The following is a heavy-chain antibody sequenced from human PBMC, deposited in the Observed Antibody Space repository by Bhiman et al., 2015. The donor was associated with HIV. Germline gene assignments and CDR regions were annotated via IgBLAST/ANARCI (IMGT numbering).Heavy chain of an antibody. CDR2: ISSSSSYI. J-gene: IGHJ3*02. D-gene: IGHD1-26*01. CDR1: GFTFSIYS. Sequence: EVQLVESGGGLVKPGGSLRLSCAASGFTFSIYSMNWVRQAPGKGLEWVSSISSSSSYIYYADSVKGRFTISRDNAKNSLYLQMNSLKAEDTAVYYCVRVKPGGAFDIWGRGTMLTVSS. V-gene: IGHV3-21*04. CDR3: VRVKPGGAFDI.